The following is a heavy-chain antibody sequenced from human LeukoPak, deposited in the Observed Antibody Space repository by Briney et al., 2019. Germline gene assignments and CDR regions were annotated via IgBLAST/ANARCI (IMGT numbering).Heavy chain of an antibody. CDR2: ISTSSSTK. CDR1: GFTFSKYD. D-gene: IGHD6-19*01. CDR3: AREIAVATLFDY. Sequence: GGSLRLSCAASGFTFSKYDMNWVRRAPGKGLEWLSSISTSSSTKYYADSVKGRFTISRDNAKNSLFLQMNSLGAEDTAIYYCAREIAVATLFDYWGQGTLVTVSS. V-gene: IGHV3-48*01. J-gene: IGHJ4*02.